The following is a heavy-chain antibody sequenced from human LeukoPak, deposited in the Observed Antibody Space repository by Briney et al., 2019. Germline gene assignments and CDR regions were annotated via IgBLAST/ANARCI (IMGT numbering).Heavy chain of an antibody. CDR2: IYPGDSDT. V-gene: IGHV5-51*01. J-gene: IGHJ5*02. CDR3: ARQIAAAGTVNWFDP. Sequence: GGSLQISCKGSGYIFTSYWIGWVRQLPGKGLEWMGIIYPGDSDTRYSPSFQGQVTISADKSISTAYLQWSSLKASDTAMYYCARQIAAAGTVNWFDPWGQGTLVTVSS. D-gene: IGHD6-13*01. CDR1: GYIFTSYW.